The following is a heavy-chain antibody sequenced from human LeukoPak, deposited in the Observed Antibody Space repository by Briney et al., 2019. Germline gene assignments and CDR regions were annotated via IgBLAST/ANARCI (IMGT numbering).Heavy chain of an antibody. V-gene: IGHV4-59*08. CDR3: ARPDSRTRSAFDI. Sequence: SETLSLTCTVSGGSISSYYWSWIRQPPGKGLEWIGYIYYSGSTNYNPSLKSRVTISVDTSKNQFSLKLSSVTAADTAVYYCARPDSRTRSAFDIWGQGTMVTVSS. J-gene: IGHJ3*02. CDR2: IYYSGST. D-gene: IGHD2-15*01. CDR1: GGSISSYY.